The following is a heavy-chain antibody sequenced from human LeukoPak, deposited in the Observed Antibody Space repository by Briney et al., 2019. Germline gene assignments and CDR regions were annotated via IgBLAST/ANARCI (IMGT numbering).Heavy chain of an antibody. CDR3: ARGGQRWLQDY. J-gene: IGHJ4*02. D-gene: IGHD5-24*01. Sequence: SETLSLTCTVSGGSISSSSYYWGWIRQPPGKGLEWIGSIYYSGGTYNNPSLKSRVTISVDTSKNQFSLKLSSVTAADTAVYYCARGGQRWLQDYWGQGTLVTVSS. V-gene: IGHV4-39*07. CDR1: GGSISSSSYY. CDR2: IYYSGGT.